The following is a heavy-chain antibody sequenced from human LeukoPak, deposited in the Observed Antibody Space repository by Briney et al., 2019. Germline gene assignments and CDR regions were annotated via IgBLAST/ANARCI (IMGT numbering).Heavy chain of an antibody. Sequence: SETLSLTCTVSGGXISSSSYYWGWIRQPPGKGLEWIGSIYYSGSTYYNPSLKSRVTISVDTSKNQFSLKLSSVTAADTAVYYCASVRWNYYDSSGYPHFDYWGQGTLVTVSS. D-gene: IGHD3-22*01. CDR2: IYYSGST. CDR3: ASVRWNYYDSSGYPHFDY. CDR1: GGXISSSSYY. V-gene: IGHV4-39*01. J-gene: IGHJ4*02.